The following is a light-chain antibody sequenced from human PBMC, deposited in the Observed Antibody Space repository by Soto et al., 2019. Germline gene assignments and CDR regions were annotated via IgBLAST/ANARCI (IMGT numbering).Light chain of an antibody. CDR3: QQYQNLWT. CDR2: RTS. V-gene: IGKV3-15*01. CDR1: QSISSN. J-gene: IGKJ1*01. Sequence: EIAITHSPATLSASPLECATLXFRASQSISSNLAWYQQKPGQAPRLLMFRTSSRATGIPARFSGSGSGTEFTLTIGSLQSEDSAVYYCQQYQNLWTFGQGTKVDI.